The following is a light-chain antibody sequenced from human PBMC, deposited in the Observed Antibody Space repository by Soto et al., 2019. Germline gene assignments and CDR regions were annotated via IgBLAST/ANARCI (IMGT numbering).Light chain of an antibody. CDR2: LEGSGSY. V-gene: IGLV4-60*02. CDR3: ETWDSNTHV. J-gene: IGLJ1*01. Sequence: QAVVTQSSSASASLGSSVKLTCTLSSGHSSYIIAWHQQQPGKAPRYLMKLEGSGSYNKGSGVPDRFSGSSSGADRYLTISNLQFEDEADYYCETWDSNTHVFGTGTKLTV. CDR1: SGHSSYI.